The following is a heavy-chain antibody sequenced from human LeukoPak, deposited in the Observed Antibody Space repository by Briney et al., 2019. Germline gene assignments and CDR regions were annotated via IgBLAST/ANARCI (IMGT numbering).Heavy chain of an antibody. CDR1: GGSLSGYY. D-gene: IGHD4-23*01. Sequence: SETLSLTCAVYGGSLSGYYWSWIRQPPGKGLEWIGEINHSGSTNYNPSLKSRVTISVDTSKNQFSLKLSSVTAADTAVYYCARGDDYGGNVDYWGQGTLVTVSS. V-gene: IGHV4-34*01. CDR2: INHSGST. J-gene: IGHJ4*02. CDR3: ARGDDYGGNVDY.